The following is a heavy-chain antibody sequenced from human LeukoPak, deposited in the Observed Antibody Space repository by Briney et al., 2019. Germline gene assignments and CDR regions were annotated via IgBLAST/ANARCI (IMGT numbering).Heavy chain of an antibody. V-gene: IGHV4-59*01. CDR3: ARKSFHTSSYDY. Sequence: PSETLSLTCTVSGGSISSYYWSWIRQPPGKGLEWIGYIYYSGSTKYNPSLKSRVTISLDTSKTQFSLNLSSVTAADTAVYYCARKSFHTSSYDYWGQGTLVTVSS. CDR1: GGSISSYY. D-gene: IGHD6-13*01. J-gene: IGHJ4*02. CDR2: IYYSGST.